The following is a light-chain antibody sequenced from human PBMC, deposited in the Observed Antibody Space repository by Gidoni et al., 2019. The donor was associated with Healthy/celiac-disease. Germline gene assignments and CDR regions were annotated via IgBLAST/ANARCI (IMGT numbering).Light chain of an antibody. CDR3: QQRSNWPPLT. CDR1: QSVSSY. CDR2: DAS. Sequence: EIVLTQSPATLSLSPGERATLSCRASQSVSSYLAWYQQNPGQAPRLLIYDASNRATGIPPRFSGSGSGTDFTLTISSLEPEDFAVYYCQQRSNWPPLTFGGGTKVEIK. V-gene: IGKV3-11*01. J-gene: IGKJ4*01.